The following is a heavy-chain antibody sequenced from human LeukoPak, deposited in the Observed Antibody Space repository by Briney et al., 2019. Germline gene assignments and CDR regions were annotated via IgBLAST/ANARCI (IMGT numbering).Heavy chain of an antibody. J-gene: IGHJ4*02. CDR3: TRDGMRYFDWTGDY. V-gene: IGHV1-18*01. CDR2: ISAYNGNT. D-gene: IGHD3-9*01. Sequence: ASVKVSRKASGYTFTSYGISWVRQAPGQGLEWMGWISAYNGNTNYAQKFQGRVTMTKDTSTNTVYMHLSSLSSDDTAVYYCTRDGMRYFDWTGDYWGQGTLVTVSS. CDR1: GYTFTSYG.